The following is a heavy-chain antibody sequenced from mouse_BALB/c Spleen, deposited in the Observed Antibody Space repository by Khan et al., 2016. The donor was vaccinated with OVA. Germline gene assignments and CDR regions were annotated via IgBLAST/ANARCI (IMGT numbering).Heavy chain of an antibody. CDR1: GFTFSSYG. D-gene: IGHD1-1*01. CDR2: ISGDSNTI. J-gene: IGHJ2*01. V-gene: IGHV5-17*02. Sequence: EVELVESGGGLVQPGGSRKLSCAASGFTFSSYGMHWVRQAPERGLEWVAYISGDSNTIYYADTVKGRFTISGDNPRNTLFLQMTNLISDDTAMYYCATSYFYGYYFDYWGPGTTLTVSS. CDR3: ATSYFYGYYFDY.